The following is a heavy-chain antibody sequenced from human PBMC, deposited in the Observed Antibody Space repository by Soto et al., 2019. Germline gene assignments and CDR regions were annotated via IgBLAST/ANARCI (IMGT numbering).Heavy chain of an antibody. CDR2: ISGSGGST. J-gene: IGHJ4*02. D-gene: IGHD6-19*01. CDR1: RFTFSSYA. V-gene: IGHV3-23*01. CDR3: AKGRSGWRRHHFDY. Sequence: GGSLRLSCAASRFTFSSYAMSWVRQAPGKGLEWVSAISGSGGSTYYADSVKGRFTISRDNSKNTLYLQMNGLRAEDTAVYYCAKGRSGWRRHHFDYWGQGTLVTVSS.